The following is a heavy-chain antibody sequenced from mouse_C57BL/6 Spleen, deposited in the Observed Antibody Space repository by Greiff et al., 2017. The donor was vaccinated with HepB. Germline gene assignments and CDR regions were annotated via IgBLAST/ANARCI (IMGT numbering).Heavy chain of an antibody. Sequence: QVHVKQPGAELVKPGASVKLSCKASGYTFTSYWMHWVKQRPGQGLEWIGMIHPNSGSTNYNEKFKSKAKLTVDKSSSTAYMQLSSLTSEDSAVYYCARGGYYSNSYAMDYWGQGTSVTVSS. CDR2: IHPNSGST. J-gene: IGHJ4*01. CDR3: ARGGYYSNSYAMDY. V-gene: IGHV1-64*01. D-gene: IGHD2-5*01. CDR1: GYTFTSYW.